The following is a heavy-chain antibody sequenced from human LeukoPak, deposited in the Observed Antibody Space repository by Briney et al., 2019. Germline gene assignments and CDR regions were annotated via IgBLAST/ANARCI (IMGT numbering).Heavy chain of an antibody. V-gene: IGHV1-8*01. CDR1: GYTFTSFD. J-gene: IGHJ4*02. CDR3: ARDEVGPFDY. Sequence: ASVRVSCKSSGYTFTSFDINWVRRASGQGLEWMGWMNPIGGSTGYARKFQGRVTMTRDTSISTAYMELSSLRADDTAVYYCARDEVGPFDYWGQGTLVTVSS. D-gene: IGHD1-26*01. CDR2: MNPIGGST.